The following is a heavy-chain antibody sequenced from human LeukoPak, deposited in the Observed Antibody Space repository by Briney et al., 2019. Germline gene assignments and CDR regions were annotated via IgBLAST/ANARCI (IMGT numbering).Heavy chain of an antibody. J-gene: IGHJ4*02. Sequence: GGSLRLSCAASGFTFNTYSMGWVRQAPGKGLECVANIKQDGSEKYYVDSVKGRFTISRDNAKNSLYLQMNSLRAEDTAVYYCVTGYSDYWGQGTLVTVPS. CDR1: GFTFNTYS. CDR3: VTGYSDY. CDR2: IKQDGSEK. D-gene: IGHD3-9*01. V-gene: IGHV3-7*01.